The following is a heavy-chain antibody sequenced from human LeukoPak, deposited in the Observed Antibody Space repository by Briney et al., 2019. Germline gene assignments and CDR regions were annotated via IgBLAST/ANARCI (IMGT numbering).Heavy chain of an antibody. CDR2: IFYNEGA. CDR3: VKSNSRYQPWTLDI. Sequence: PSETLSLTCTVSSGSISSYYWSWIRQPAEKGLEWIGYIFYNEGASYNPSLKSRVTISVDTSNNQLSLKVNSVTAADTAMYYCVKSNSRYQPWTLDIWGRGTMVTVSS. V-gene: IGHV4-59*01. J-gene: IGHJ3*02. D-gene: IGHD2-2*01. CDR1: SGSISSYY.